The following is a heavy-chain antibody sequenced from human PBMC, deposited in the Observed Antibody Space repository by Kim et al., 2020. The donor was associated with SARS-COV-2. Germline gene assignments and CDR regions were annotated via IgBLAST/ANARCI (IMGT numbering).Heavy chain of an antibody. V-gene: IGHV3-23*01. Sequence: ADSVKGRFTISRDDTKNTLYLQMNSLRAEDTAVYYCAKGTYTSGWSGFDYWGQGTLVTVSS. J-gene: IGHJ4*02. CDR3: AKGTYTSGWSGFDY. D-gene: IGHD6-19*01.